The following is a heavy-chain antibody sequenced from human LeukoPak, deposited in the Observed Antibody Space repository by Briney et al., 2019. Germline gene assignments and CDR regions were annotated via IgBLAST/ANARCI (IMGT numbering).Heavy chain of an antibody. J-gene: IGHJ4*02. CDR1: GFTFSSYA. D-gene: IGHD2-15*01. V-gene: IGHV3-23*01. CDR2: ISGSGGST. CDR3: AKGVCSGGSCYNFDY. Sequence: PGGSLRLSCAASGFTFSSYAMSWVRQAPGKGLEWVSAISGSGGSTYYADSVKGRFTISRDNSKNTLYLQMNSLRAEDTALYYCAKGVCSGGSCYNFDYWGQGTLVTVSS.